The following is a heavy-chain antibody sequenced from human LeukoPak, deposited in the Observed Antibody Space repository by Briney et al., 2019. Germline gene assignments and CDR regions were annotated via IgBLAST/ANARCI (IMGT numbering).Heavy chain of an antibody. D-gene: IGHD2-15*01. J-gene: IGHJ2*01. CDR1: GFTFGDYA. CDR3: TAQVFCSGRSRYSHWYFDL. V-gene: IGHV3-49*04. CDR2: IRNKAYGGTI. Sequence: SLRLSCTASGFTFGDYAMSWVRQASGKGLEWVGFIRNKAYGGTIEYAASVKGRFTISRDDSKSFAYQQMNSLKTEDTAVYYCTAQVFCSGRSRYSHWYFDLWGRGTLVTVSS.